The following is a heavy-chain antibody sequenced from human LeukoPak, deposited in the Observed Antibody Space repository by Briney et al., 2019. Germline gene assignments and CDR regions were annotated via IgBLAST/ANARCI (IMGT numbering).Heavy chain of an antibody. V-gene: IGHV3-7*01. D-gene: IGHD3-22*01. Sequence: PGGSLRLSCAASGLTFSRDWMSWVRQPPGQGLEWVATIKQDASEEYYVDSVNGRFTISRDNAKNTLYLQMNSLRAEDTAVYYCVRDWGYDSSGYWQKYFDTWGQGTLVTVSS. CDR2: IKQDASEE. CDR3: VRDWGYDSSGYWQKYFDT. J-gene: IGHJ4*02. CDR1: GLTFSRDW.